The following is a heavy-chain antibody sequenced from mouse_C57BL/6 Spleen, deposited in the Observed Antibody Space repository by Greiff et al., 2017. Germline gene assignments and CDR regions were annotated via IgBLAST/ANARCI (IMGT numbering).Heavy chain of an antibody. CDR2: ISYDGSN. Sequence: EVQLVESGPGLVKPSQSLSLTCSVTGYSITSGYYWNWIRQFPGNKLEWMGYISYDGSNNYNPSLKNRISITRDTSKNQFFLKLNSVTTEDTATYYCARLDSSGSSFDYWGQGTTLTVSS. J-gene: IGHJ2*01. CDR1: GYSITSGYY. D-gene: IGHD3-2*02. V-gene: IGHV3-6*01. CDR3: ARLDSSGSSFDY.